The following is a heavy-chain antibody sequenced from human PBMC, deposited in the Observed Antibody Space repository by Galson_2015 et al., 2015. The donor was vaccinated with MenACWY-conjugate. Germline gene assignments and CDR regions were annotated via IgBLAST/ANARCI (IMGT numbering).Heavy chain of an antibody. CDR1: GFIFNTYW. D-gene: IGHD1-26*01. V-gene: IGHV3-74*01. J-gene: IGHJ4*02. Sequence: PRLSCAASGFIFNTYWMHWVRQAPGKGLVWVSRINPGGSSTTYADSVEDRFTISRDNAKNTLYLQMNSLRPEDTAVFYCAKSRGASFYFDSWGQGTLVTVSS. CDR2: INPGGSST. CDR3: AKSRGASFYFDS.